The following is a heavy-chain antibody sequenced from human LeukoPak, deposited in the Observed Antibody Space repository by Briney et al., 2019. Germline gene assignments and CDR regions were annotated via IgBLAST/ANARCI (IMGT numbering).Heavy chain of an antibody. CDR1: GYTFTGYY. J-gene: IGHJ4*02. CDR2: INPNSGGT. D-gene: IGHD3-3*01. V-gene: IGHV1-2*02. Sequence: ASVKVSCKASGYTFTGYYMHWVRQAPGQGLEWMGWINPNSGGTNYAQKLQGRVTMTRDTSISTAHMELSRLRSDDTAVYYCARESLRFLEWLPRPNDYWGRGTLVTVSS. CDR3: ARESLRFLEWLPRPNDY.